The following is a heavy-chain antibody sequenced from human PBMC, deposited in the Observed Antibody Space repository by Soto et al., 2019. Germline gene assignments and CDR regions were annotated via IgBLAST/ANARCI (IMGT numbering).Heavy chain of an antibody. Sequence: GGSLRLSCAASGFTFSSYGMHWVRQAPGKGLEWVAVISYDGSNKYYADSVKGRFTISRDNSKNTLYLQMNSLRAEDTAVYYCAKDPPWGDTAMGHDAFDIWGQGTMVTVS. J-gene: IGHJ3*02. D-gene: IGHD5-18*01. V-gene: IGHV3-30*18. CDR2: ISYDGSNK. CDR3: AKDPPWGDTAMGHDAFDI. CDR1: GFTFSSYG.